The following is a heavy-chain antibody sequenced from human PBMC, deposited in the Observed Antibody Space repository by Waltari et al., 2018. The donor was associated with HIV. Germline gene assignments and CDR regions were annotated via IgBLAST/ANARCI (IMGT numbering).Heavy chain of an antibody. CDR1: GFSFGDYA. CDR2: IRSKAYGGTT. Sequence: EVQLGESGGGLVQPGRSLRLSCATSGFSFGDYAMSWFRQAPGKGLEWVGFIRSKAYGGTTQYAASVKGRFTISRDDSKSIAYLQMNSLKTEDTAQYYCTRGTFTVTYYFDYWGRGTLVTVSS. J-gene: IGHJ4*02. V-gene: IGHV3-49*03. D-gene: IGHD4-17*01. CDR3: TRGTFTVTYYFDY.